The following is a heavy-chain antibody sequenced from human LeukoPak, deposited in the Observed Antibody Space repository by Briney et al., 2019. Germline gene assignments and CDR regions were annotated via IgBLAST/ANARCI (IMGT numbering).Heavy chain of an antibody. CDR2: ITRSSSTI. CDR1: GFTFSSYS. Sequence: GGSLRLSCAASGFTFSSYSMNWARQTPGKGLEWVAYITRSSSTIHYADSVKGRFTISRDNARNSLYLQMNSLRDEDTAVYYCVRDPDALDYWGQGTLVTVSS. CDR3: VRDPDALDY. V-gene: IGHV3-48*02. J-gene: IGHJ4*02.